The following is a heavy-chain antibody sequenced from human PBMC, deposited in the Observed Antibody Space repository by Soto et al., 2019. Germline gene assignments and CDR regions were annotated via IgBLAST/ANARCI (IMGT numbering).Heavy chain of an antibody. Sequence: QVQLQESGPGLVKPSQTLSLICTVSGGSINSGGYYWNWIRQHPGKGLEWIGYIFYSGSTYYNPFLRSRVTISADTSENQSALNLSSVTAADTAVYFCARVYRQSGYSSSLVFDYWGPGTLVNVSS. J-gene: IGHJ4*02. D-gene: IGHD6-13*01. V-gene: IGHV4-31*03. CDR3: ARVYRQSGYSSSLVFDY. CDR1: GGSINSGGYY. CDR2: IFYSGST.